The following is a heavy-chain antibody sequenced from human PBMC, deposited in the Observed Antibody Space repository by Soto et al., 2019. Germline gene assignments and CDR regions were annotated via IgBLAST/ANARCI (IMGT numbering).Heavy chain of an antibody. V-gene: IGHV4-31*03. Sequence: SETLSLTCTVSGGSISSGGYYWSWIRQHPGKGLEWIGYIYYSGSTYYNPSLKSRVTISVDTSKNQFSLKLSSVTAADTAVYYCARQLDSSGPYYFDYWGQGTLVTVSS. CDR2: IYYSGST. CDR1: GGSISSGGYY. CDR3: ARQLDSSGPYYFDY. J-gene: IGHJ4*02. D-gene: IGHD3-22*01.